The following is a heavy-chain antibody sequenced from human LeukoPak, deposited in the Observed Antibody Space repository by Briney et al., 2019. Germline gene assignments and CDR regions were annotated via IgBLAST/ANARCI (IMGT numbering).Heavy chain of an antibody. CDR1: GFTFSSYS. J-gene: IGHJ4*02. V-gene: IGHV3-21*01. CDR3: ARAPRTEYYFDY. CDR2: ISSSSSYI. Sequence: GGSLRLSCAASGFTFSSYSMNWVRQAPGKGLEWVSSISSSSSYIYYADSVKGRFTISRDNAKNSLYLQMNSLRAEDTAVYYCARAPRTEYYFDYWGQGTLVTVSS. D-gene: IGHD3-10*01.